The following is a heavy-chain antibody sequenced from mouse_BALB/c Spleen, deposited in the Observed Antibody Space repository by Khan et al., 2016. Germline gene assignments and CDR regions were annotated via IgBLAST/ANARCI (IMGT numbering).Heavy chain of an antibody. Sequence: QIQLVQSGPELKKPGETVKISCKASGYTFTNYGMNWVKQAPGKGLKWMGWINTYTGEPTYADDFKGRFVFSLETSASTAYLQINNLKNEDMATYFCARFRSANYWGQGTTITVST. CDR3: ARFRSANY. CDR2: INTYTGEP. V-gene: IGHV9-1*02. D-gene: IGHD6-1*01. J-gene: IGHJ2*01. CDR1: GYTFTNYG.